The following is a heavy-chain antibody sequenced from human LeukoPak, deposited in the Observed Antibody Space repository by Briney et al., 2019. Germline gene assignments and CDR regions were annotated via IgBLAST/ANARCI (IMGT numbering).Heavy chain of an antibody. D-gene: IGHD3-16*01. CDR1: GGSISSSSYY. J-gene: IGHJ4*02. V-gene: IGHV4-39*01. CDR3: ARRGN. CDR2: IYYSGST. Sequence: SETLSLTCTVSGGSISSSSYYWGWIRQPPGKGLELIGSIYYSGSTYYNPSLKSRVTISVDTSKNQFSLKLSSVTAADTAVYYCARRGNLGQGTLVTVSS.